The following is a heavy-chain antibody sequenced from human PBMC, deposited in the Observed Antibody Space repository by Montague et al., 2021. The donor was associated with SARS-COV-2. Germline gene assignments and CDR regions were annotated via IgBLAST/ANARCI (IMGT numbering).Heavy chain of an antibody. D-gene: IGHD4-23*01. CDR3: TSEVPTVVKIDC. Sequence: SLRLSCAASGFTFSSFEMNWVRQAPGKGLEWVSYISSSGSPQHYADSVRGRFTISRDNAKNSLYLQMNSLRAEDTAIYYCTSEVPTVVKIDCGGQGTLVTVPP. CDR1: GFTFSSFE. CDR2: ISSSGSPQ. J-gene: IGHJ4*02. V-gene: IGHV3-48*03.